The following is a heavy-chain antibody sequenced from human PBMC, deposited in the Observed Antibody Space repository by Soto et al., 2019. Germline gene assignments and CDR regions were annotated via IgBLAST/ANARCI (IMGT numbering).Heavy chain of an antibody. Sequence: SGPTLVKPTQTLTLTCTFSGFSLSTSGVGVGWIRQPPGKALEWLALIYWNDDKTDSPILKSRLTITKGTTKNKVVLTMTNMDPVDTATYYCAHRTEEKWELLDPYYFDYWGQGTLVTVSS. CDR1: GFSLSTSGVG. V-gene: IGHV2-5*01. CDR3: AHRTEEKWELLDPYYFDY. D-gene: IGHD1-26*01. CDR2: IYWNDDK. J-gene: IGHJ4*02.